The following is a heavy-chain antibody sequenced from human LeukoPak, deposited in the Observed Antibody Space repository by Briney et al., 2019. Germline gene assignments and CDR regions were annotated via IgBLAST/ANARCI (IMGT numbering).Heavy chain of an antibody. Sequence: PGGSLRLSCAASGFTFDDYGMSWVRQAPGKGLEWVSGINWNGGSTGYADSVKGRFTISRDNAKNSLYLQMNSLRAEDTALYYCASGHIVVVPAATIYYYYMDVWGKGTTVTVSS. D-gene: IGHD2-2*01. CDR2: INWNGGST. V-gene: IGHV3-20*04. J-gene: IGHJ6*03. CDR3: ASGHIVVVPAATIYYYYMDV. CDR1: GFTFDDYG.